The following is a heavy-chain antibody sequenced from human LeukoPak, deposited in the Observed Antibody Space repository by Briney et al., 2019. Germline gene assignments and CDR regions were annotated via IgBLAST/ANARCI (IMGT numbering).Heavy chain of an antibody. CDR3: ARYKLRFLATDAFDI. Sequence: SQTLSLTCTVSGGSISSGGYYWSWIRQHPGKGLEWIGYIYYSGSTYYNPSLKSRVTISVDTSKNQFSLKLSSVTAADTAVYYCARYKLRFLATDAFDIWGQGTMVTVSS. V-gene: IGHV4-31*03. CDR2: IYYSGST. J-gene: IGHJ3*02. D-gene: IGHD3-3*01. CDR1: GGSISSGGYY.